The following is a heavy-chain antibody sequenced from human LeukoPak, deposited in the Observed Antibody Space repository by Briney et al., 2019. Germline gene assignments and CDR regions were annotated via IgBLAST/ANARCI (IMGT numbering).Heavy chain of an antibody. D-gene: IGHD5-12*01. CDR2: INSDGSST. J-gene: IGHJ4*02. CDR1: GFTFSNSW. CDR3: ARENIVAYYFDY. Sequence: GGSLRLSCAASGFTFSNSWMHWVRQAPGKGLVWVSRINSDGSSTSYADSVKGRFTNSRDNAKNTLYLQMNSLRAEDTAVYYCARENIVAYYFDYWGQGALVTVSS. V-gene: IGHV3-74*01.